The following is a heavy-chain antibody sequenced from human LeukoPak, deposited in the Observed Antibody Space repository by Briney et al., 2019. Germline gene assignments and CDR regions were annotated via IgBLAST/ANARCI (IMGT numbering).Heavy chain of an antibody. CDR2: ISYIGST. CDR1: DDSFSSHY. J-gene: IGHJ4*02. CDR3: ARSAGRGAGRFGPFEYYFDY. D-gene: IGHD3-10*01. V-gene: IGHV4-59*11. Sequence: SETLSLTCAVSDDSFSSHYWTWIRQPPGKGLEWIGYISYIGSTNYNPSLKSRVTISIDTSKNQFSLKLSSVTAADTAVYYCARSAGRGAGRFGPFEYYFDYWGQGTLVTVSS.